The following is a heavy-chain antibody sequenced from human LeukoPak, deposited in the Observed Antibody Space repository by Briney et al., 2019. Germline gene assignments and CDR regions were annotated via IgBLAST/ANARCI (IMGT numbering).Heavy chain of an antibody. CDR1: GYTFTSYD. Sequence: GASVKVSCKASGYTFTSYDINWVRQATGQGLEWMRWMNPNSGNTGYAQKFQGRVTITRNTSISTAYMELSSLRSEDTAVYYCARERHDSSGYYAWFDPWGQGTLVTVSS. CDR2: MNPNSGNT. V-gene: IGHV1-8*03. D-gene: IGHD3-22*01. CDR3: ARERHDSSGYYAWFDP. J-gene: IGHJ5*02.